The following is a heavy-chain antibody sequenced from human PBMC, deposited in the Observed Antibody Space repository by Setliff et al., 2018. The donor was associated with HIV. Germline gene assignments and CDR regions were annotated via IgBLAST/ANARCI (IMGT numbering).Heavy chain of an antibody. CDR3: ARRWSGYYVNWFDP. CDR2: INHSGST. Sequence: PSETLSLTCAVYGGSFSGYYWSWIRQPPGKGLEWIGEINHSGSTNYNPSLKGRVTISVDTSKNQFSLKLSSVTAADTAVYYCARRWSGYYVNWFDPWGQGTLVTVSS. J-gene: IGHJ5*02. CDR1: GGSFSGYY. V-gene: IGHV4-34*01. D-gene: IGHD3-3*01.